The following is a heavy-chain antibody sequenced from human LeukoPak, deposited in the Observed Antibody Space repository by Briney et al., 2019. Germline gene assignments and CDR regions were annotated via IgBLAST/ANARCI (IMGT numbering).Heavy chain of an antibody. CDR2: ISSSGSTI. CDR3: ARVPYSSSWSTGNYFDY. J-gene: IGHJ4*02. V-gene: IGHV3-48*03. D-gene: IGHD6-13*01. Sequence: GGSLRLSCAVSGFTFSSYEMNWVRQAPGKGLEWVSYISSSGSTIYYADSVKGRFTISRDNAKNSLYLQMNSLRAEDTAVYYCARVPYSSSWSTGNYFDYWGQGTLVTVSS. CDR1: GFTFSSYE.